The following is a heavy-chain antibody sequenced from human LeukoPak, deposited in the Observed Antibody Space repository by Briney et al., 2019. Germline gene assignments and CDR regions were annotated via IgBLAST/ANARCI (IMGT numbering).Heavy chain of an antibody. V-gene: IGHV3-48*02. CDR3: ARGRSGGYFDY. J-gene: IGHJ4*02. Sequence: GGSLKLSCAASGFTFSSYSMNWVRQAPGKGLEWVSFISSSSGTIYYADSVKGRFTVSRDNAKNTLYLQMNGLRDEDTAVYYCARGRSGGYFDYWGQGTLVTVSS. D-gene: IGHD3-3*01. CDR1: GFTFSSYS. CDR2: ISSSSGTI.